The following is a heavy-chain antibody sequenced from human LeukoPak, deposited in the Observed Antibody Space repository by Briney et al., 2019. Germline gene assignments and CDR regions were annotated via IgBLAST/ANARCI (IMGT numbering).Heavy chain of an antibody. J-gene: IGHJ5*02. CDR1: GYTFTGYY. CDR2: INPNSGCT. Sequence: ASVKVSCKASGYTFTGYYMHWVRQAPGQGLEWMGWINPNSGCTNYAQKFQGRVTMTRDTSISTAYMELSRLRSDDTAVYYCARGTMDIVVVVAARWFDPWGQGTLVTVSS. D-gene: IGHD2-15*01. CDR3: ARGTMDIVVVVAARWFDP. V-gene: IGHV1-2*02.